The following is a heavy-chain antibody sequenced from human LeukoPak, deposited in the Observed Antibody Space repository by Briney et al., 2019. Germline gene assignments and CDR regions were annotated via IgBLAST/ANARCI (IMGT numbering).Heavy chain of an antibody. D-gene: IGHD2-21*02. CDR2: IYYSGST. Sequence: PETLSLTCTVSGGSISSYYWSWIRQPPGKGLEWIGYIYYSGSTNYNPSLKSRVTISVDTSKNQFSLKLSSVTAADTAVYYCARGCGGDCYGAFDIWGQGTMVTVSS. CDR3: ARGCGGDCYGAFDI. V-gene: IGHV4-59*01. CDR1: GGSISSYY. J-gene: IGHJ3*02.